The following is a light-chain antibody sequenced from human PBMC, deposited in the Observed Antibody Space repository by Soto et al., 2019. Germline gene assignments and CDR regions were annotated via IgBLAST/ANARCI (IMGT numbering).Light chain of an antibody. Sequence: QSVLTQPASVSGSPGQSITISCAGTMRDVGAYNLVSWYQQHPGRAPQLIIYDNERPSGVPDRFSGSKSGTSASLAISGLQSEDEADYYCAAWDASLNGVVFGGGTKLTVL. CDR2: DN. V-gene: IGLV2-14*03. CDR3: AAWDASLNGVV. CDR1: MRDVGAYNL. J-gene: IGLJ2*01.